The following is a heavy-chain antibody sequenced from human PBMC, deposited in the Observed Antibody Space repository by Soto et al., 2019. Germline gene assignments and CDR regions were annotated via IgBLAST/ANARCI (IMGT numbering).Heavy chain of an antibody. V-gene: IGHV3-21*01. CDR1: GFTFSAYS. D-gene: IGHD3-16*01. CDR2: ISGSSTYI. J-gene: IGHJ4*02. CDR3: VSLGRPRN. Sequence: GGSLRLSCAASGFTFSAYSMNWVRQAPGKGLEWVSSISGSSTYIYYADSVKGRFTISRDNAENSLYLQMNSLRAEDTAVYYCVSLGRPRNWGQGTLVTVAS.